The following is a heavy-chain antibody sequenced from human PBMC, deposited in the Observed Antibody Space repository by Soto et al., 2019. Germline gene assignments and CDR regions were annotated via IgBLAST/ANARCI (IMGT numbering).Heavy chain of an antibody. CDR3: AKDRGDGSYFNFDY. J-gene: IGHJ4*02. CDR2: ISYDGSNK. D-gene: IGHD1-26*01. Sequence: GGSLSLSCAASGFTFSSYCMHWVRQAPGKGLEWVAVISYDGSNKYYADSVKGRFTISRDNSKNTLYLQMNSLRAEDTAVYYCAKDRGDGSYFNFDYWGQGTLVTVSS. CDR1: GFTFSSYC. V-gene: IGHV3-30*18.